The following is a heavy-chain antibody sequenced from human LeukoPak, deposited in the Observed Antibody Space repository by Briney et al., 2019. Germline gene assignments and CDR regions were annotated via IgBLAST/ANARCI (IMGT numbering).Heavy chain of an antibody. CDR3: ARSYDGPFDY. Sequence: SGPTLVNPTQTLILTCTFSGFSLSTSGMSVSWIRQPPGKALEWLARIDWADDKYYSTSLKTRLTISKDTSKNQVVLTMTNMDPVDTTTYYCARSYDGPFDYWGQGTLVTVSS. CDR2: IDWADDK. D-gene: IGHD5-12*01. CDR1: GFSLSTSGMS. V-gene: IGHV2-70*11. J-gene: IGHJ4*02.